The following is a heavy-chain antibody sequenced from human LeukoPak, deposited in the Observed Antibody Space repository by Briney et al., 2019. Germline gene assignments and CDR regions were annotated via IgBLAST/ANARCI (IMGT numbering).Heavy chain of an antibody. J-gene: IGHJ4*02. CDR1: GGSFSGYY. Sequence: PSETLSLTCAVYGGSFSGYYWSWIRQHPGKGLEWFGEINHSGSTNYNPSLKSRVTISVDTSKNQFSLKLSSVTAADTAVYYCARGSAIFGVVITKRRFDYWGQGTLVTVSS. CDR2: INHSGST. V-gene: IGHV4-34*01. CDR3: ARGSAIFGVVITKRRFDY. D-gene: IGHD3-3*01.